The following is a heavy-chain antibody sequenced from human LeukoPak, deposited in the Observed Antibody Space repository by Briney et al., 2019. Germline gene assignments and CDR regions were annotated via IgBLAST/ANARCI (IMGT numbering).Heavy chain of an antibody. CDR2: IYYSGST. J-gene: IGHJ4*02. V-gene: IGHV4-31*11. Sequence: PSQTLSLTCAVSGGSISSGGYSWSWIRQPPGKGLEWIGYIYYSGSTYYNPSLKSRVTISVDTSKNQFSLKLSSVTAADTAVYYCAATYSSSWYQVYWGQGTLVTVSS. CDR3: AATYSSSWYQVY. D-gene: IGHD6-13*01. CDR1: GGSISSGGYS.